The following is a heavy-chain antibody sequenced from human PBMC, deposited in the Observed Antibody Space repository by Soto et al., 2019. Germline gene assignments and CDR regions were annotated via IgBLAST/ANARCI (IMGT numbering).Heavy chain of an antibody. V-gene: IGHV1-69*01. CDR3: ASSGAPIAAPRTFDY. Sequence: QVQLVQSGAEVKKPGSSVKVSCKASGGTFSSYAISWVRQAPGQGLEWMGGIIPIFGTANYAQKFQGRVTFTADESTSTVYMELSSLRSEDTAVYYCASSGAPIAAPRTFDYWGQGTLVTVSS. CDR1: GGTFSSYA. CDR2: IIPIFGTA. D-gene: IGHD6-13*01. J-gene: IGHJ4*02.